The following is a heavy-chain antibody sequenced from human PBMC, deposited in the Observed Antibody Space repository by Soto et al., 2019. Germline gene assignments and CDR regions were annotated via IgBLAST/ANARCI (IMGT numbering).Heavy chain of an antibody. Sequence: SVKVSCKASGGTFSSYTISWVRQAPGQGPEWMGRIIPILGIANYAQKFQGRVTITADKSTSTAYMELSSLRSEDTAVYYCATIRGGPDTSYYYMDVWGKGTTVTVSS. D-gene: IGHD3-10*01. CDR2: IIPILGIA. CDR3: ATIRGGPDTSYYYMDV. V-gene: IGHV1-69*02. J-gene: IGHJ6*03. CDR1: GGTFSSYT.